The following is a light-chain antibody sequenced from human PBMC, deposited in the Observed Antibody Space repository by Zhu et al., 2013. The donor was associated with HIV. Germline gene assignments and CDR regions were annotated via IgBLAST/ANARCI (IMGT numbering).Light chain of an antibody. CDR1: QSVRSN. J-gene: IGKJ4*01. CDR3: QQYNNWPPLT. Sequence: EIVMTQSPATLSVSPGERATLSCRASQSVRSNLAWYQQKPGQAPRLLIYGASTRTTGVPARFSGSGSGTEFTLTISSLQSEDSAFYYCQQYNNWPPLTFGGGTKVEIK. CDR2: GAS. V-gene: IGKV3-15*01.